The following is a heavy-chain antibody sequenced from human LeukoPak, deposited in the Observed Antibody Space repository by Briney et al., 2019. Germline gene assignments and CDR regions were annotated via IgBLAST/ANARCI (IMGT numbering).Heavy chain of an antibody. J-gene: IGHJ4*02. V-gene: IGHV3-7*03. CDR2: IKQDGSEK. CDR3: ARETHSSSWYGYRY. D-gene: IGHD6-13*01. CDR1: GFTFSSYW. Sequence: SGGSLRLSCAASGFTFSSYWMSWVRQAPGKGLEWVANIKQDGSEKYYVDSVKGRFTISRDNAKNSLYLQMNSLRAEDTAVYYCARETHSSSWYGYRYWGRGTLVTVSS.